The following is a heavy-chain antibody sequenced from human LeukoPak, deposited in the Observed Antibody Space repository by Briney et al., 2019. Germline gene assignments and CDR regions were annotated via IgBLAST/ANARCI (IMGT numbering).Heavy chain of an antibody. CDR2: ISYDGNNK. CDR1: GFTFSNYG. V-gene: IGHV3-30*18. CDR3: AKLLYYDSSGRHDY. J-gene: IGHJ4*02. D-gene: IGHD3-22*01. Sequence: PGGSLRLSCAASGFTFSNYGMHWVRQAPGKGLEWVAVISYDGNNKYYADSVKGRFTISRDNSKNTLYLQMNSLRAEDTAVYYCAKLLYYDSSGRHDYWGQGTLVTVSS.